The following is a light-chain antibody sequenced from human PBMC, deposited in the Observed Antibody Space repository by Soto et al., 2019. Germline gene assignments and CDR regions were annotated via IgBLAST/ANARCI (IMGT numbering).Light chain of an antibody. CDR3: QSYDSRSNWV. V-gene: IGLV1-40*01. CDR1: SSNIGAGYD. J-gene: IGLJ3*02. CDR2: GNS. Sequence: QSALTQPPSVSGAPGQRVTISCTGSSSNIGAGYDVHWYQQLPGTAPKLLIYGNSNRPSGVPDRFSGSKSGTSASLAITGLRAEDEADYYCQSYDSRSNWVFGGGTKLTVL.